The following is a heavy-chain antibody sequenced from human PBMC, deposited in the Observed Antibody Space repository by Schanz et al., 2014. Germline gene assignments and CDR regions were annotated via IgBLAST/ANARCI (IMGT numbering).Heavy chain of an antibody. CDR2: MNQDGSDK. V-gene: IGHV3-7*01. J-gene: IGHJ3*01. CDR3: ARDSRYCTGVDCKGDAFDL. D-gene: IGHD2-8*02. CDR1: GFTFSTYW. Sequence: VHLVESGGGVVQPGRSLRLTCAASGFTFSTYWMTWVRQAPGKGLEWVANMNQDGSDKYYVDSVRGRFTISRDNAKNSLYLQLNSLTAEDTAVYHCARDSRYCTGVDCKGDAFDLWGQGTLVTVSS.